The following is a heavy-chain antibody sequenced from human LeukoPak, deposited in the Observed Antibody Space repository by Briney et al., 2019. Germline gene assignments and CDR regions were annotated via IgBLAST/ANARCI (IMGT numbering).Heavy chain of an antibody. Sequence: PGGSLRLSCAASGFTFSSYEMNWVRQAPGKGLEWVGFIRSKAYGGTTEYAASVKGRFTISRDDSKTIAYLQMNSLKTEDTAVYYCTIVGATWGQGTLVTVSS. V-gene: IGHV3-49*04. CDR3: TIVGAT. J-gene: IGHJ5*02. D-gene: IGHD1-26*01. CDR1: GFTFSSYE. CDR2: IRSKAYGGTT.